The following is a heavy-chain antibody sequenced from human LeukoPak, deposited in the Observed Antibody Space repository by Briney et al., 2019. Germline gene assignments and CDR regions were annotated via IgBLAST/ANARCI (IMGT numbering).Heavy chain of an antibody. CDR3: ARGFTGWLQLFGY. Sequence: ASVKVSCKASGYTFTSYYMHWVRQAPGQGLEWMGWINPNSGGTNYAQKFQGRVTMTRDTSISTAYMELSRLRSDDTAVYYCARGFTGWLQLFGYWGQGTLVTVSS. CDR1: GYTFTSYY. V-gene: IGHV1-2*02. J-gene: IGHJ4*02. D-gene: IGHD5-24*01. CDR2: INPNSGGT.